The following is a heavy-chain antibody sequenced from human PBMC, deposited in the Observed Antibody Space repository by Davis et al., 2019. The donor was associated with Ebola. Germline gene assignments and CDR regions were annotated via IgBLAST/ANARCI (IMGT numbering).Heavy chain of an antibody. V-gene: IGHV4-34*01. CDR2: INHSGST. J-gene: IGHJ4*02. D-gene: IGHD5-12*01. CDR1: GGSFSGYY. CDR3: ARRRDSGYDYGADY. Sequence: SETLSLTCAVYGGSFSGYYWSWIRQPPGKGLEWIGEINHSGSTNYNPSLKSRVTISVDTSKNQSSLKLSSVTAADTAVYYCARRRDSGYDYGADYWGQGTLVTVSS.